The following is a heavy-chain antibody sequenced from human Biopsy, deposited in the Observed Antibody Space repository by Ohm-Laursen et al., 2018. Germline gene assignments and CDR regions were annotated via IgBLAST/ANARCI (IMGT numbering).Heavy chain of an antibody. CDR3: ALGGGSYVNFDY. D-gene: IGHD1-26*01. Sequence: SVKVSCKAPADTFIVYDMHWVRQAPGQGLEWMGSIYPNNGATKYAQKFKGRVTMTRDTSISTAFMELNSLRTDDTAVYYCALGGGSYVNFDYWGQGTLVTVSS. V-gene: IGHV1-2*02. CDR1: ADTFIVYD. J-gene: IGHJ4*02. CDR2: IYPNNGAT.